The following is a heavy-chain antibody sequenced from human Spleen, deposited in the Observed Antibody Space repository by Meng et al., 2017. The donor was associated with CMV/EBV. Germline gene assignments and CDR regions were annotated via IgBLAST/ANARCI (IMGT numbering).Heavy chain of an antibody. CDR2: ISGRSAVI. CDR1: GFIFSDYY. V-gene: IGHV3-11*01. D-gene: IGHD7-27*01. Sequence: GESLKISCAASGFIFSDYYMSWIRQAPGKGLEWVSYISGRSAVIYYADSVKGRFTISRDNSKNTLYLQMNSLRAEDTAVYYCATDPSPWRELGYWGQGTLVTVSS. CDR3: ATDPSPWRELGY. J-gene: IGHJ4*02.